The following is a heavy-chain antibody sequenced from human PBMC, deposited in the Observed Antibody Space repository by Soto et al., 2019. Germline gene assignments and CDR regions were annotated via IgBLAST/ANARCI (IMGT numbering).Heavy chain of an antibody. V-gene: IGHV4-4*02. D-gene: IGHD3-3*01. CDR1: GGSISSSNW. J-gene: IGHJ4*02. CDR2: IYHSGST. CDR3: ARDPGNFGVVRTTYYFDS. Sequence: QVQLQESGPGLVKPSGTLSLTCAVSGGSISSSNWWSWVRQPPGKGLEWIGEIYHSGSTDYNPSLKSRVTISVDKYKKHFSLKLSSVTAADTAVYYCARDPGNFGVVRTTYYFDSWGQGTLVTVSS.